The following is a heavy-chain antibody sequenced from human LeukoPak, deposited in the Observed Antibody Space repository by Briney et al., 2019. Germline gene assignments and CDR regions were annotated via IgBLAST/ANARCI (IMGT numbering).Heavy chain of an antibody. Sequence: PGGSLRLPCAASGFSFSVCAMHWVRQAPGKGLEWVATISYDGNNKHYTDSVEGRFTISRDNSKNTLYLQMNTLRVEDTAMYYCVRGVTIYDSSGYFDYWGQGTLVTVSS. CDR3: VRGVTIYDSSGYFDY. J-gene: IGHJ4*02. CDR1: GFSFSVCA. CDR2: ISYDGNNK. D-gene: IGHD3-22*01. V-gene: IGHV3-30-3*01.